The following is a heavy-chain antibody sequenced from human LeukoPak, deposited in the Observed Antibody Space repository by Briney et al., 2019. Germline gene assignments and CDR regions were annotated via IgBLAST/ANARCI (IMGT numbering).Heavy chain of an antibody. CDR2: IYYSGTT. Sequence: PSETLSLTCTVSGDSISSSTYYWDWIRQPPGKGLEWIAAIYYSGTTYYKPSLKSRVTISIDTSKNQFSLKLTSLTAADTAVYYCARHSTSRGLDYWGQGTLVTVSS. CDR3: ARHSTSRGLDY. D-gene: IGHD6-19*01. CDR1: GDSISSSTYY. J-gene: IGHJ4*02. V-gene: IGHV4-39*01.